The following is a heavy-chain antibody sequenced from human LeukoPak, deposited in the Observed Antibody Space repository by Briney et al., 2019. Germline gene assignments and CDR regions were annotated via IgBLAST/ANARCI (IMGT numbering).Heavy chain of an antibody. J-gene: IGHJ3*02. CDR3: ARDTLSPGAFDI. Sequence: GGSLRLSCAASGFTVSSNYINWVRQAPGKGLEWVSLIYSGGTTYYADSVKGRFTISRDNAKNSLYLQMNSLRAEDTAVYYCARDTLSPGAFDIWGQGTMVTVSS. CDR2: IYSGGTT. CDR1: GFTVSSNY. V-gene: IGHV3-53*01.